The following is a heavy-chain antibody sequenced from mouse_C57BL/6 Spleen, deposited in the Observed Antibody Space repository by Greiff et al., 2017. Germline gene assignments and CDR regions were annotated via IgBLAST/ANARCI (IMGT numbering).Heavy chain of an antibody. D-gene: IGHD1-1*01. J-gene: IGHJ2*01. Sequence: QVQLQQPGAELVRPGSSVKLSCKASGYTFTSYWMDWVKQRPGQGLEWIGNIYPSDSETHYNQKFKDKATLTVDKSSSTAYMQLSSLTSEDSAVYYCARGDYGSEVFDYWGQGTTLTVSS. CDR3: ARGDYGSEVFDY. CDR1: GYTFTSYW. CDR2: IYPSDSET. V-gene: IGHV1-61*01.